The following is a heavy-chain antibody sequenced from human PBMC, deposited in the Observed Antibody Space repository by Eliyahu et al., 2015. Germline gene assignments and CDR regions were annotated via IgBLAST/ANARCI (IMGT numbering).Heavy chain of an antibody. CDR1: GYSFTSXW. D-gene: IGHD6-19*01. J-gene: IGHJ5*02. Sequence: EVQLVQSGAEVKKPGESLRISCKGSGYSFTSXWISWVRQMPGKGLEWMGRIDPSDSYTNYSPSFQGHVTISADKSISTAYLQWSSLKASDTAMYYCARSVSSGWYVGGWFDPWGQGTLVTVSS. CDR3: ARSVSSGWYVGGWFDP. V-gene: IGHV5-10-1*03. CDR2: IDPSDSYT.